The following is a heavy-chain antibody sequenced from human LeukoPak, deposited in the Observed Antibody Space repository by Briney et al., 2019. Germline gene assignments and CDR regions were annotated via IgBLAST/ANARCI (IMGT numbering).Heavy chain of an antibody. CDR1: GYSISSGSY. Sequence: SETLSLTCTVSGYSISSGSYWGWIRQPPGKGLEWIGYIYYSGSTNYNPSLKSRVTISVDTSKNQFSLKLSSVTAADTAVYYCARDGSSWYGWFDPWGQGTLVTVSS. J-gene: IGHJ5*02. CDR2: IYYSGST. CDR3: ARDGSSWYGWFDP. V-gene: IGHV4-38-2*02. D-gene: IGHD6-13*01.